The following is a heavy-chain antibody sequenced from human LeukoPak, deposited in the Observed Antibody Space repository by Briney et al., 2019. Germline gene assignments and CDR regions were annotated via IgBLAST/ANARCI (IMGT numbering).Heavy chain of an antibody. CDR3: ARKFGGVFNY. CDR2: ISSSGSIT. V-gene: IGHV3-48*03. D-gene: IGHD3-16*01. Sequence: PGGSLRLSCAASGFTFSSYEMNWVRQAPGRGLEWVSYISSSGSITYYTDSVKGRFTISGDTAKDSLYLQMNSLRVEDTAVYYCARKFGGVFNYWGQGTLVTVSS. J-gene: IGHJ4*02. CDR1: GFTFSSYE.